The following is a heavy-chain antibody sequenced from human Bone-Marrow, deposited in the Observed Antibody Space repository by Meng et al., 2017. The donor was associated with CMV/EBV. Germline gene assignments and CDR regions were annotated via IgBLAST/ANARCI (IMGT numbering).Heavy chain of an antibody. CDR1: GFIFSAYA. D-gene: IGHD3-3*01. Sequence: GESLKISCAASGFIFSAYAMHWVRQAPGKGLVWVSRINGDGSIREYADSVKGRLTISRDNAKDTLYLQMNSLRAEDTAVYYCVREMWSNDVWGRGTMVTVSS. J-gene: IGHJ3*01. V-gene: IGHV3-74*03. CDR2: INGDGSIR. CDR3: VREMWSNDV.